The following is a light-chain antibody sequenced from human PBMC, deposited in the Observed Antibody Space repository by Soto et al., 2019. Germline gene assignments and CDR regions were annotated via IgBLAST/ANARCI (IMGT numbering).Light chain of an antibody. V-gene: IGLV1-44*01. CDR1: SSNIGSNT. CDR2: SNN. J-gene: IGLJ3*02. Sequence: QSVLTQPPSASGTPGQRVTISCSGSSSNIGSNTVNWYQQLPGTAPKLLIYSNNQRPSGVPDRFSGSKSGTSASLAISGLQSEDEAYYSCAACDDSLNGWVFGGGTKVTVL. CDR3: AACDDSLNGWV.